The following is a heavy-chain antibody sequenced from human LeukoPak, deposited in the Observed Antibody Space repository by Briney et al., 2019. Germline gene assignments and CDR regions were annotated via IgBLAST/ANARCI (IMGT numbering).Heavy chain of an antibody. CDR3: ARGFRGDNFDY. V-gene: IGHV4-59*08. CDR1: GGSMSSYY. CDR2: VYYSGST. D-gene: IGHD7-27*01. J-gene: IGHJ4*02. Sequence: SETLSLTCTVSGGSMSSYYWSWVRQPPGKGLEWIGNVYYSGSTYYNPSLKSRITISVDTSKNQFSLKLSSVTAADTAVYFCARGFRGDNFDYWGQGTLVTVSS.